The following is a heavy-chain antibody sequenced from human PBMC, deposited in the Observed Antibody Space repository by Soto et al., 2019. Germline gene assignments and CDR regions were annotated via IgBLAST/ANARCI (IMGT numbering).Heavy chain of an antibody. V-gene: IGHV3-23*01. J-gene: IGHJ5*02. D-gene: IGHD6-6*01. Sequence: GGSLRLSCAASGFTLSNYGMSWVRQAPGKGLEYVSALIGGGGGTTYYADSVKGRFTISRDNSKNTLYLQMDNLRAEDTAVYYCTKYRSTSSTTEFDPWGQGTLVTVSS. CDR2: LIGGGGGTT. CDR3: TKYRSTSSTTEFDP. CDR1: GFTLSNYG.